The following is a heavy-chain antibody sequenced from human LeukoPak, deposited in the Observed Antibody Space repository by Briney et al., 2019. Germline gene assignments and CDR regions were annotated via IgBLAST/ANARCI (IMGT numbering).Heavy chain of an antibody. D-gene: IGHD3-22*01. J-gene: IGHJ4*02. CDR2: ISTSGST. V-gene: IGHV4-4*09. CDR3: ASPRSGYRYTFDY. CDR1: AASISNYY. Sequence: SETLSLTCAVSAASISNYYWSWIRQAPGKGLEWIGYISTSGSTNYNPSLRSRVSISLGTSKNRFSLNLNFVTAADTAVYYCASPRSGYRYTFDYWGQGALVTVSS.